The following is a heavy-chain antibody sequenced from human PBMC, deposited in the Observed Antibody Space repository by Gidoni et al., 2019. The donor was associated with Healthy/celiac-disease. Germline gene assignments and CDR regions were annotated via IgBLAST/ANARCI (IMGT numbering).Heavy chain of an antibody. V-gene: IGHV3-23*01. CDR3: AKAARTGTIPYYFDY. Sequence: VQLLESGGGLVQPGGSLRLSCAPSGFTFSRYAMSWVRQDPGKGMEWVSAISGSGGSTYYADSVKGRFTISRDNSKNTLYLQMNSLRAEDTAVYYCAKAARTGTIPYYFDYWGQGTLVTVSS. CDR1: GFTFSRYA. CDR2: ISGSGGST. D-gene: IGHD1-1*01. J-gene: IGHJ4*02.